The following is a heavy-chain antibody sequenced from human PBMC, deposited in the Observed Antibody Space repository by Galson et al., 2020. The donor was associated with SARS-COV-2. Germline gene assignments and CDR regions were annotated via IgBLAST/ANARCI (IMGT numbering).Heavy chain of an antibody. CDR3: ARTPLGYCSTTSCHYPFDP. CDR1: GFTFSDYT. J-gene: IGHJ5*02. CDR2: ISHRSSYI. Sequence: GGSLRLSCAASGFTFSDYTMNWVRQAPGKGLEWLSSISHRSSYIYYADSVKGRFTISRDNAKNSLYLQVNSLTVEDTAVYFCARTPLGYCSTTSCHYPFDPWGQGTLVTVSS. D-gene: IGHD2-2*01. V-gene: IGHV3-21*01.